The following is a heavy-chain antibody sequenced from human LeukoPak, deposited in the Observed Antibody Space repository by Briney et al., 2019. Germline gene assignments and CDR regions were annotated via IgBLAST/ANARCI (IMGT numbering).Heavy chain of an antibody. Sequence: GGSLRLSCAASGFIFNFYAMSWVRQAPGKGLEWVANIKEDGSEKYYVDSVKGRFTISRDNSKGTLYLQMDSLRVEDTAVYYCGKDPNGDYIGAFDFWGQGTMVTVSS. CDR1: GFIFNFYA. CDR2: IKEDGSEK. D-gene: IGHD4-17*01. CDR3: GKDPNGDYIGAFDF. V-gene: IGHV3-7*03. J-gene: IGHJ3*01.